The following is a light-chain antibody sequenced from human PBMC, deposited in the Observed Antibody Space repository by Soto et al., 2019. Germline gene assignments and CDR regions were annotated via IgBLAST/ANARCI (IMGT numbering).Light chain of an antibody. CDR3: AAWDDSLNAWV. Sequence: QSVLTQPPSASGTPGQRVTISCSGSSSNIGSNTVNWYQQLPGTAPKLLIYSNNHRPSGVPDRFSGYKSGTAASLAISGLQSEDEDDYYCAAWDDSLNAWVFGGGTQLTVL. CDR2: SNN. J-gene: IGLJ3*02. V-gene: IGLV1-44*01. CDR1: SSNIGSNT.